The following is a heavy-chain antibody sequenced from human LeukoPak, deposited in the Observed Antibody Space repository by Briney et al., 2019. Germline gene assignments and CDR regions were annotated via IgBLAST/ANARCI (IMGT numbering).Heavy chain of an antibody. J-gene: IGHJ5*02. CDR3: ARSTVTTFRVPIDWFDP. V-gene: IGHV4-39*07. CDR1: GGSISSSSYY. Sequence: SETLSLTGTVSGGSISSSSYYWGWIRQPPGKGLEWIGSIYYSGSTYYNPSLKSRVTISVDTSKNQFSLKLSSVTAADTAVYYCARSTVTTFRVPIDWFDPWGQGTLVTVSS. CDR2: IYYSGST. D-gene: IGHD4-17*01.